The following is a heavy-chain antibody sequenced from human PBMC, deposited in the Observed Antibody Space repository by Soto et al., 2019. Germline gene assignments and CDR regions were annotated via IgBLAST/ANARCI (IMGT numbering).Heavy chain of an antibody. J-gene: IGHJ6*02. CDR3: ARVGITIFGVVTYGMDV. D-gene: IGHD3-3*01. CDR1: GGTFSSYA. V-gene: IGHV1-69*13. CDR2: IIPIFGTA. Sequence: ASVQVTCKASGGTFSSYAISWVRQAPGQGLEWMGGIIPIFGTANYAQKFQGRVTITADESTSTAYMELSSLRSEDTAVYYCARVGITIFGVVTYGMDVWGQGTTVTVSS.